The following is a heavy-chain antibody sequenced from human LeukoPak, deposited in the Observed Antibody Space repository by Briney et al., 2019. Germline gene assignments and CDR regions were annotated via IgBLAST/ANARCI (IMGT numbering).Heavy chain of an antibody. Sequence: PGGSLRLSCAASGFTFSSYEMNWIRQAPGKGLEWVSYISRSSGHTNYADSVKGRFTISRDNAKNSLYLQMNSLRAEDTAVYYCARDRRDTGGIDYWGQGTLVTVSS. CDR2: ISRSSGHT. CDR1: GFTFSSYE. CDR3: ARDRRDTGGIDY. J-gene: IGHJ4*02. V-gene: IGHV3-11*05. D-gene: IGHD1-14*01.